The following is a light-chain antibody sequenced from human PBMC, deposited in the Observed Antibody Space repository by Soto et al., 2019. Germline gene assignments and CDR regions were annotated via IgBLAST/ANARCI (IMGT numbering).Light chain of an antibody. V-gene: IGKV4-1*01. CDR1: QMVVDSSNNKNQ. CDR2: WAS. Sequence: DIVMTQSPDSLAVSVVERAAINCKSSQMVVDSSNNKNQLGWYQQKPGQPPKLLIYWASTRKSGVPDRFSGSGSGTDFTLTIISLQAEDVAVFSCQQYSRIHPPFAGGTNVDI. J-gene: IGKJ4*02. CDR3: QQYSRIHPP.